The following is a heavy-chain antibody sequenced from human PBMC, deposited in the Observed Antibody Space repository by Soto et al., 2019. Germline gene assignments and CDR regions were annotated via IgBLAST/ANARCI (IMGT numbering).Heavy chain of an antibody. CDR3: AREKEDEGSSSLRVYYGMDV. D-gene: IGHD6-6*01. V-gene: IGHV3-21*01. CDR2: MSGSSKYI. CDR1: DFTLVGFR. Sequence: GALRLSCEASDFTLVGFRIPWFRQPPGGGREWVSSMSGSSKYIHYADSVKGRFTISRDNAKNSLYLQMNRLRAEDTAVYYCAREKEDEGSSSLRVYYGMDVWGQGTTVTVSS. J-gene: IGHJ6*02.